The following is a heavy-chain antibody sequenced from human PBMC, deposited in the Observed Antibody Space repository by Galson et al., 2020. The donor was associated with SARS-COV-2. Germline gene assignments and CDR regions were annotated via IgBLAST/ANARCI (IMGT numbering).Heavy chain of an antibody. V-gene: IGHV3-11*01. CDR1: GFTFTDYY. CDR2: ISSASNTI. CDR3: ARLGGLWFGFGDPGNY. J-gene: IGHJ4*02. D-gene: IGHD3-10*01. Sequence: GESLKISCAASGFTFTDYYMSWIRQAPGKGLEWVSSISSASNTIYYADSVKGRFTISRDNAKNSVYLQMNSLRAEDTAVYYCARLGGLWFGFGDPGNYWGQGTLVTVSS.